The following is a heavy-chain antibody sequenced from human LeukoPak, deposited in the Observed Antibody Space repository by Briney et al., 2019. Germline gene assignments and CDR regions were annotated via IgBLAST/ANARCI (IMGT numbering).Heavy chain of an antibody. J-gene: IGHJ6*03. Sequence: GGSLRLSCAASGFTFSSYGMHWVRQAPGKGLEWVAFIRYDGSNKYYADSVKGRFTISRDNSKNTLYLQMNSLRAEDTAVYYCAKDLIVRTEFYYMDVWGKGTTVTISS. CDR2: IRYDGSNK. D-gene: IGHD3-22*01. CDR1: GFTFSSYG. V-gene: IGHV3-30*02. CDR3: AKDLIVRTEFYYMDV.